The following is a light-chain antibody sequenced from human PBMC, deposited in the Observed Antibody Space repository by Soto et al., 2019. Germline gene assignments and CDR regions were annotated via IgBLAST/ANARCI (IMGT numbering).Light chain of an antibody. CDR2: GAS. CDR1: QSVSSSY. V-gene: IGKV3-20*01. Sequence: EIVLTQSPGTLSLSPGERATLSCRASQSVSSSYLAWYQQKPGQAPRLLIYGASSRATGIPDRFSGSGSGTDFTLTLSILELEAFAVYYCQQYGSSPWTFGQGTKVEIQ. CDR3: QQYGSSPWT. J-gene: IGKJ1*01.